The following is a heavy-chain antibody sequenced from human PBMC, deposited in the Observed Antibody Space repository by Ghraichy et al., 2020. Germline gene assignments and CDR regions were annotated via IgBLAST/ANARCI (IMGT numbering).Heavy chain of an antibody. D-gene: IGHD3-22*01. Sequence: GGSLRLSCAASGFNFSPYWMHWVRQAPGKGLVWLSRISVEGWRTSYADSVKGRFTISRDNAKNTLFLQMTSLSADDTAVYYCARGSNYYDSNPREGLAVWGQGTTVAVSS. V-gene: IGHV3-74*01. CDR3: ARGSNYYDSNPREGLAV. CDR2: ISVEGWRT. CDR1: GFNFSPYW. J-gene: IGHJ6*02.